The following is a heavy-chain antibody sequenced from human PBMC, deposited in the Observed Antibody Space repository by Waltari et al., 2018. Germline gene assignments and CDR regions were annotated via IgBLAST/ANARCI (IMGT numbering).Heavy chain of an antibody. Sequence: QLQLQESGPGLVKPSETLSLTCTVSGGSISSSSYYWGWIRQPPGKGLEWIGSIYYSGSTHYNPALMSRVTISVDTSKNQFSLKLSSVTAADTAVYYCARAFLEGQMCWFDPWGQGTLVTVSS. CDR3: ARAFLEGQMCWFDP. D-gene: IGHD3-3*02. J-gene: IGHJ5*02. V-gene: IGHV4-39*07. CDR1: GGSISSSSYY. CDR2: IYYSGST.